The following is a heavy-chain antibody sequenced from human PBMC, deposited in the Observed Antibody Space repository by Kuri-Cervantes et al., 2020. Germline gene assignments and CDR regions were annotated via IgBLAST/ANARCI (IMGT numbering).Heavy chain of an antibody. D-gene: IGHD5-12*01. Sequence: GSLRLSCAVSGGSISSSNWWSWVRQPPGKGLEWIGEIYHSGSTNYNPSLKSQVTISVDKSKSQFSLKLSSVTAADTAVYYCAREGGGSGYENFDYWGQGILVTVSS. V-gene: IGHV4-4*02. J-gene: IGHJ4*02. CDR2: IYHSGST. CDR1: GGSISSSNW. CDR3: AREGGGSGYENFDY.